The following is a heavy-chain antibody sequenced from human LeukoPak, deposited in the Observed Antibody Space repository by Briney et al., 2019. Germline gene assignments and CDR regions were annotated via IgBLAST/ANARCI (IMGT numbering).Heavy chain of an antibody. CDR3: ARLSSSWYMGEYYFDY. CDR2: ISSSGSTI. CDR1: GFTFSDYY. D-gene: IGHD6-13*01. V-gene: IGHV3-11*04. J-gene: IGHJ4*02. Sequence: GGSLRLSCAASGFTFSDYYMSWIRQAPGKGLEWVSYISSSGSTIYYADSVKGRFTISRDNAKNSLYLQMNSLRAEDTAVYYCARLSSSWYMGEYYFDYWGQGTLVTVSS.